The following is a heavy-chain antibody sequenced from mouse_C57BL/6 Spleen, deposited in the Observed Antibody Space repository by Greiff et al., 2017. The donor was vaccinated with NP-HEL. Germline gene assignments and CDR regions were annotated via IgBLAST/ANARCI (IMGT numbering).Heavy chain of an antibody. Sequence: EVQLQQSGPELVKPGASVKMSCKASGYTFTDYNMHWVKQSHGKSLEWIGYINPNNGGTSYNQKFKGKATLTVNKSSSTAYMELRSLTSEDSAVYDCAREDDGYSWFAYWGQGTLVTVSA. CDR2: INPNNGGT. CDR1: GYTFTDYN. J-gene: IGHJ3*01. D-gene: IGHD2-3*01. CDR3: AREDDGYSWFAY. V-gene: IGHV1-22*01.